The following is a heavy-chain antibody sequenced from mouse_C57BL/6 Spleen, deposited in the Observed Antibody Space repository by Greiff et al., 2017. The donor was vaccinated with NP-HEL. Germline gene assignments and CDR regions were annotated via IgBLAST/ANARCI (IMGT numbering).Heavy chain of an antibody. D-gene: IGHD2-5*01. CDR3: ERGSNYDY. Sequence: EVQLQQSGPELVKPGASVKISCKASGYTFTDYYMNWVKQSHGKSLEWIGDINPNNGGTSYNQKFKGKATLTVDKSSSTAYMELRSLTSEDSAVYYCERGSNYDYWGQGTTLTVSS. CDR1: GYTFTDYY. CDR2: INPNNGGT. V-gene: IGHV1-26*01. J-gene: IGHJ2*01.